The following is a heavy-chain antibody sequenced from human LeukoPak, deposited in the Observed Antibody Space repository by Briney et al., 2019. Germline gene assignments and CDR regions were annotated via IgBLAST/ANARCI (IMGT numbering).Heavy chain of an antibody. V-gene: IGHV3-23*01. CDR3: AGRPTGYSSGYIH. CDR2: ISGSGGST. CDR1: GFIFSSNA. J-gene: IGHJ4*02. D-gene: IGHD5-18*01. Sequence: GGSLRLSCAASGFIFSSNAMSWVRQAPGKGLEWVSAISGSGGSTYYADSVKGRFTISRDNSKNTLYLQMNSLRAEDTAVYYCAGRPTGYSSGYIHWGQGTLVTVSS.